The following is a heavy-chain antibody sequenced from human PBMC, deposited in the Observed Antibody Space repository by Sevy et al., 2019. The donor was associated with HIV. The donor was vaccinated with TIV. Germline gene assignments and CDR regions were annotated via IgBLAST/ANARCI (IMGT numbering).Heavy chain of an antibody. CDR1: GFTFDDYA. V-gene: IGHV3-9*03. D-gene: IGHD6-25*01. J-gene: IGHJ3*02. Sequence: GGSLRLSCAASGFTFDDYAMHWVRQAPGKGLEWVAGISWNSGSIDYADSVKGRFTISTDNAKNSLYLQMNSLRAEDMALYYCAKGGGSGGRGAFDIWGQGTMVTVSS. CDR3: AKGGGSGGRGAFDI. CDR2: ISWNSGSI.